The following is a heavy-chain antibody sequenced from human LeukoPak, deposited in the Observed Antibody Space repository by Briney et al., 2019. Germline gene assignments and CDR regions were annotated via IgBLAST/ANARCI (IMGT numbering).Heavy chain of an antibody. CDR2: IKQDGSEK. V-gene: IGHV3-7*01. CDR1: GFTFSNYW. CDR3: AKDVAYTFDY. J-gene: IGHJ4*02. Sequence: GSLRLSCAASGFTFSNYWMSWVRQAPGKGLEWVANIKQDGSEKYYVDSVKGRFTISRENSKNTLYLQMNSLRTEDTAVYYCAKDVAYTFDYWGQGTLVTVSS. D-gene: IGHD3-16*01.